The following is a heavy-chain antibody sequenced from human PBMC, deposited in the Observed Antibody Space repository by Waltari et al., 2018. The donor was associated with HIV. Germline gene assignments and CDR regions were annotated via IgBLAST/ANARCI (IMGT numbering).Heavy chain of an antibody. CDR3: ARDIGSRKETTYFDY. Sequence: QVQLQESGPGLVKPSETLSLTCAVPGYSIRSGYYWGWIRQPPGNGLEWIGTIYHSGSTYYNPSLKSRVTISVDTSKNQFSLKLSSVTAADTAVYYCARDIGSRKETTYFDYWGQGTLVTVSS. J-gene: IGHJ4*02. CDR1: GYSIRSGYY. CDR2: IYHSGST. D-gene: IGHD1-7*01. V-gene: IGHV4-38-2*02.